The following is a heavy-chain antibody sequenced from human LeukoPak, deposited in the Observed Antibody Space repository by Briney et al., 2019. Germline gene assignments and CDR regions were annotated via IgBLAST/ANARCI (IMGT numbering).Heavy chain of an antibody. J-gene: IGHJ4*02. CDR2: INWNGGST. D-gene: IGHD3-3*01. V-gene: IGHV3-20*04. CDR1: GFIFDDYG. CDR3: ARGPTYCDFWSASDY. Sequence: PGGSLRLSCAVSGFIFDDYGMTWVRQAPGKGLEWVSGINWNGGSTGYADSVKRRFTISRDNAKNSLYLQMKSLRVEDTALYYCARGPTYCDFWSASDYWGQGTLVTVSS.